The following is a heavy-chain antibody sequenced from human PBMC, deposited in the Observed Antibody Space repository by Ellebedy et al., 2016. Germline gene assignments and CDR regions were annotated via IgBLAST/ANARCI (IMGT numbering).Heavy chain of an antibody. CDR2: FDPEDGET. CDR1: GYTLTELS. D-gene: IGHD3-22*01. V-gene: IGHV1-24*01. CDR3: AIRRLLRDAFDI. J-gene: IGHJ3*02. Sequence: ASVKVSCKVSGYTLTELSMHWVRQAPGKGLEWMGGFDPEDGETIYAQKFQGRVTMTEDTSTDTAYMELSSLRSEDTAVYYCAIRRLLRDAFDIWGQGTMVTVSS.